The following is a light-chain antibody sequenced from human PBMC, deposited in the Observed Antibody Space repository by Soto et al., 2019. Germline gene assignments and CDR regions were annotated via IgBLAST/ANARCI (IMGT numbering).Light chain of an antibody. CDR3: QHFSCYTVT. V-gene: IGKV1-13*02. CDR1: QGIASA. CDR2: DAS. J-gene: IGKJ3*01. Sequence: AIQLTQSPSSVSASVGDRVKITCRASQGIASAVGWYQQKPGNAPRLLIYDASFLESGVPSRFSGSGSGTDFTLTISSLQPEDCGIYYCQHFSCYTVTFGPGTRVEFK.